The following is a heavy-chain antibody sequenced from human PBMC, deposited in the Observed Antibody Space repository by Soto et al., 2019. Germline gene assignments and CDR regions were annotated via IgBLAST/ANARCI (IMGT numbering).Heavy chain of an antibody. CDR3: AKCMQAYWNYDAYHI. Sequence: PGGSLRLSCAASGFTFTTYSMSWVRQAPGKGLEWVAHITGTGGITYYADSVKGRFTISRDTSSNTLYLQMSSLRAEDTALYYCAKCMQAYWNYDAYHIWGQGTMVTVSS. J-gene: IGHJ3*02. CDR1: GFTFTTYS. CDR2: ITGTGGIT. V-gene: IGHV3-23*01. D-gene: IGHD1-7*01.